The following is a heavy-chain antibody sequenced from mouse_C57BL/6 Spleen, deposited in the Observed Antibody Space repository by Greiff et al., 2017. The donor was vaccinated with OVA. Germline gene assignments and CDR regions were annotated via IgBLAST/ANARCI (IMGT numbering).Heavy chain of an antibody. V-gene: IGHV1-74*01. CDR1: GYTFTSYW. D-gene: IGHD2-5*01. CDR2: IHPSDSDT. Sequence: VQLQESGAELVKPGASVKVSCKASGYTFTSYWMHWVKQRPGQGLEWIGRIHPSDSDTNYNQKFKGKATLTVDKSSSTAYMQLSSLTSEDSAVYYCAIQDSNYEYFDVWGTGTTVTVSS. J-gene: IGHJ1*03. CDR3: AIQDSNYEYFDV.